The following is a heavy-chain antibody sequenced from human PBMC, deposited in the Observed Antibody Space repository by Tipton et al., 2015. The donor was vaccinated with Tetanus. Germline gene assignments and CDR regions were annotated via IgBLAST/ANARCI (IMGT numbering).Heavy chain of an antibody. CDR1: GGSISSFY. J-gene: IGHJ3*02. V-gene: IGHV4-59*01. CDR2: IYQNGDA. Sequence: TLSLTCTVSGGSISSFYWYWIRQPPGKGLEWIAYIYQNGDANYNPSLKSRVTISLDTSKNQISLRLNSVTAADTAVYYCARIGWLQQNKPAFDIWGQGTVVTVSS. D-gene: IGHD6-19*01. CDR3: ARIGWLQQNKPAFDI.